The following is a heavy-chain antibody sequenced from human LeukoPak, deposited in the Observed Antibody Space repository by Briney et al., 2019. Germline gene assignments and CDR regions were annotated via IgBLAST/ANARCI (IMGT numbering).Heavy chain of an antibody. V-gene: IGHV1-46*01. CDR1: GYTFTSYY. D-gene: IGHD4-17*01. J-gene: IGHJ4*02. Sequence: GASVKVSCKASGYTFTSYYMHWVRQAPGQGLEWMGIINPSGGSTSYAQKFQGRVTMTRDMSTSTVYMELSSLRSEDTAVYYCARTSGEPLTLTSHYGFDYWGQGTLVTVSS. CDR2: INPSGGST. CDR3: ARTSGEPLTLTSHYGFDY.